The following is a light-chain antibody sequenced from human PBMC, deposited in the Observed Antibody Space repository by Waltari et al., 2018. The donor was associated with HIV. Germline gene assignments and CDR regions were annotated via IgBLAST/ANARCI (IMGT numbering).Light chain of an antibody. Sequence: DIVMTPSPASLAAPLGGRATITCNSSQPALYSSNKKNFLPWDQPKPGQPPKQLISWATTRDSGVPDRFSGSGSGTDFTLTVSSLQAEDVALYYCQQYYSTPYTFGRGTKV. CDR2: WAT. CDR1: QPALYSSNKKNF. V-gene: IGKV4-1*01. CDR3: QQYYSTPYT. J-gene: IGKJ2*01.